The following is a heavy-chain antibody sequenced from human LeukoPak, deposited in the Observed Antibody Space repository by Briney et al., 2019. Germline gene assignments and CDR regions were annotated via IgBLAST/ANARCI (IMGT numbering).Heavy chain of an antibody. Sequence: ASVKVSCKASGYTFTSHAIHWVCQAPGQRLEWMRWINTDNGNTEYSQKFQGRVTITRDTSASTAYMELSSLRSEDTAVYYCARDRGRCFDYWGQGTLVTVSS. CDR3: ARDRGRCFDY. CDR2: INTDNGNT. CDR1: GYTFTSHA. D-gene: IGHD3-10*01. J-gene: IGHJ4*02. V-gene: IGHV1-3*04.